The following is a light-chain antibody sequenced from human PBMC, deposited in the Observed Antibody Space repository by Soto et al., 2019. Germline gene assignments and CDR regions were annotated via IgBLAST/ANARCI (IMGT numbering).Light chain of an antibody. CDR3: QQCGNSPPLT. Sequence: EIVLTQSPGTLSLSPGERATLSCRASQSVSSSYLSWYQQKPGQAPRLLIYGASSRVAAIPDRFSGSGSGTDFTLTISRLEPEDFAVYYCQQCGNSPPLTFGGGTKVEIK. CDR1: QSVSSSY. V-gene: IGKV3-20*01. CDR2: GAS. J-gene: IGKJ4*01.